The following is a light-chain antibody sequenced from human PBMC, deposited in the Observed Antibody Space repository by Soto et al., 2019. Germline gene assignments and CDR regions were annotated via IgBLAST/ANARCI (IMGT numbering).Light chain of an antibody. Sequence: EIVLTQSPGTLSLSPGERATLSCRASQSVDSTYLAWYQQKPDQSPRLLIYATSPRPAGIPDRFSGSGSGTNFTLTISRLEPDHVPVYYCLQYATSPPTYAFGQGTKVDI. CDR3: LQYATSPPTYA. CDR1: QSVDSTY. CDR2: ATS. V-gene: IGKV3-20*01. J-gene: IGKJ2*01.